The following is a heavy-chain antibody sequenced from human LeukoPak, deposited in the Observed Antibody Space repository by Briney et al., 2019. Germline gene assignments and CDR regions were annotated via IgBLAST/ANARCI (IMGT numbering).Heavy chain of an antibody. J-gene: IGHJ4*02. V-gene: IGHV1-69*13. CDR1: GGTFSSYA. D-gene: IGHD3-10*01. CDR2: IIPIFGTA. CDR3: ARTTYYYGSGSGGVFDY. Sequence: SVKVSCKASGGTFSSYAISWVRQAPGQGPEWMGGIIPIFGTANYAQKFQGRVTITADESTSTAYMELSSLRSEDTAVYYCARTTYYYGSGSGGVFDYWGQGTLVTVSS.